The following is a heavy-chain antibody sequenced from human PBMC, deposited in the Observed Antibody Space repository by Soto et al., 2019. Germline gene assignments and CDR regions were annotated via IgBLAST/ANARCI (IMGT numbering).Heavy chain of an antibody. Sequence: EVQLLESGVGLVLPGGSLRLSSAASGITFSSSAMSWVRQAPGKGLEWVSDISVSGGSTYYADSVKGRFTISRDNSKNTLYLQMNSLRSEDTAVYYCANSAMVRGGGWFDPWGQGTLVTVSS. CDR1: GITFSSSA. J-gene: IGHJ5*02. V-gene: IGHV3-23*01. CDR2: ISVSGGST. CDR3: ANSAMVRGGGWFDP. D-gene: IGHD3-10*01.